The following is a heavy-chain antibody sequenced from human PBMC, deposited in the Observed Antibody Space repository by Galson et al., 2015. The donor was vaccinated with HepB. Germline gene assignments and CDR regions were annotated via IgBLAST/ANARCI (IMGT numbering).Heavy chain of an antibody. CDR2: IRSNTYGGTT. CDR1: RLSFGDYA. Sequence: SLRLSCAVSRLSFGDYAMSWFRRAPGKGLEWVGFIRSNTYGGTTKYAASSKGRFSISRDDSKSIAYLQMNSLKTEDTAVYFCTSGNFDGPFDYWGQGTRVTVSS. D-gene: IGHD1-7*01. J-gene: IGHJ4*02. V-gene: IGHV3-49*03. CDR3: TSGNFDGPFDY.